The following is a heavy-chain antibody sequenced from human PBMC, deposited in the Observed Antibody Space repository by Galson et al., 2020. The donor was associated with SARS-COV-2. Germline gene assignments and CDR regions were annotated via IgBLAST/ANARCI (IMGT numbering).Heavy chain of an antibody. V-gene: IGHV3-48*03. J-gene: IGHJ2*01. CDR3: AAGQLYWYFDL. CDR2: ISSSGSTI. Sequence: GESLKISCAASGFTFRSYEMNWVRQAPGKGLEWVSYISSSGSTIYYADSVKGRFTISRDNAKNSLYLQMNSLRAEDTAVYYCAAGQLYWYFDLWGRGTLVTVSS. CDR1: GFTFRSYE. D-gene: IGHD1-1*01.